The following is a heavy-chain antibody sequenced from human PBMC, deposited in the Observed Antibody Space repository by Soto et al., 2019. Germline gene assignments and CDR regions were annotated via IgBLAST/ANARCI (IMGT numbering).Heavy chain of an antibody. CDR1: GGSFSGYY. CDR3: ARACGGDCYSPVRFHYYYGMDV. D-gene: IGHD2-21*02. J-gene: IGHJ6*02. CDR2: INHSGST. V-gene: IGHV4-34*01. Sequence: QVQLQQWGAGLLKPSETLSLTCAVYGGSFSGYYWSWIRQPPGKGVEWIGEINHSGSTNYHPSLKSRVTISVDTSKNQFSLKLSSVTAADTAVYYCARACGGDCYSPVRFHYYYGMDVWGQGTTVTVSS.